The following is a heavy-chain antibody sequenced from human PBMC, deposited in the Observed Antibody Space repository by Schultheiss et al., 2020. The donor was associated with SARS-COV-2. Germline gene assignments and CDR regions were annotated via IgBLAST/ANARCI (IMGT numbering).Heavy chain of an antibody. V-gene: IGHV3-30*19. CDR2: IWYDGSNK. D-gene: IGHD3-9*01. Sequence: GESLKISCAASGFTFSSYGMHWVRQAPGKGLEWVAVIWYDGSNKYYADSVKGRFTISRDNSKNTLYLQMNSLRAEDTAVYYCARDQLRYFDWPSYYFDYWGQGTLVTVSS. J-gene: IGHJ4*02. CDR1: GFTFSSYG. CDR3: ARDQLRYFDWPSYYFDY.